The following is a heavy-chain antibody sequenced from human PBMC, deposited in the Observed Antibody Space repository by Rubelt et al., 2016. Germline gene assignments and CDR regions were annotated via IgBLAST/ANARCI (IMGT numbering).Heavy chain of an antibody. CDR2: ISGSGGST. V-gene: IGHV3-23*01. Sequence: RLSCAASGFTFSSYAMSWVRQAPGNGLEWVSAISGSGGSTYYADSVKGRFTISRDNSKNTLYLQMNSLRAEDTAVYYCARGQELYYYGMDVWGQGTTVTVSS. CDR3: ARGQELYYYGMDV. CDR1: GFTFSSYA. J-gene: IGHJ6*02. D-gene: IGHD1-7*01.